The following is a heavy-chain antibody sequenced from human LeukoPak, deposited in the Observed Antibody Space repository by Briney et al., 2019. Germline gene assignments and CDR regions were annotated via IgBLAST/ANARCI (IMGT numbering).Heavy chain of an antibody. Sequence: ASLKVSCKDSGYTFTNSIISWVRQAPQQGLEWMGCISAYNGNTNYAQKLQGRVTMTTDTSTSTAYMELRSLRSDDTAVYYCARDRSSSDYWGQGTLVTVSS. CDR1: GYTFTNSI. V-gene: IGHV1-18*04. CDR2: ISAYNGNT. CDR3: ARDRSSSDY. J-gene: IGHJ4*02. D-gene: IGHD3-10*01.